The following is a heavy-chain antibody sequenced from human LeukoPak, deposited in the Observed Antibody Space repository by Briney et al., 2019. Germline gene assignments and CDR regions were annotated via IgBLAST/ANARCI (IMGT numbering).Heavy chain of an antibody. CDR2: IYYSGST. Sequence: ASETLSLTCGVSGGSISSSSYYWDWIRQPPGKGLEWIGSIYYSGSTYYNPSLKSRVTISVDTSKNQFSLKLSSVTAADTAVYYCARHRAVDFLWAFDIWGQGTMVTVSS. CDR1: GGSISSSSYY. CDR3: ARHRAVDFLWAFDI. D-gene: IGHD6-19*01. V-gene: IGHV4-39*01. J-gene: IGHJ3*02.